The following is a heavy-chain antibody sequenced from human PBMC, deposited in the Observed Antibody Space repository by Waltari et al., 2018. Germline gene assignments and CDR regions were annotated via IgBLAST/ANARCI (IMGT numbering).Heavy chain of an antibody. CDR1: GFTFSSYE. CDR3: AREGRRVNWDGGKDY. Sequence: EVQLVESGGGLVQPGGSLRLSCAASGFTFSSYEMNWVRQAPGKGLEWVSYISSSGSTIYYADSVKGRFTISRDNAKNSLYLQMNSLRAEDTAVYYCAREGRRVNWDGGKDYWGQGTLVTVSS. V-gene: IGHV3-48*03. J-gene: IGHJ4*02. CDR2: ISSSGSTI. D-gene: IGHD1-1*01.